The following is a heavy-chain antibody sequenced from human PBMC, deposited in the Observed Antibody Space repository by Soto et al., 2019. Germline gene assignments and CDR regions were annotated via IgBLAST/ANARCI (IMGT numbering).Heavy chain of an antibody. CDR2: ITGSGDIT. CDR1: GFTFTFYA. J-gene: IGHJ4*02. Sequence: VGSPRLSCAASGFTFTFYAMSWVRQAPGKGLQWVSGITGSGDITYYADSVKDRFTISRDNSKNTLYLQMNSLRAEDTAVYYCAKEEDSGGYKGFSFDFWGQGALVTVSS. V-gene: IGHV3-23*01. CDR3: AKEEDSGGYKGFSFDF. D-gene: IGHD3-22*01.